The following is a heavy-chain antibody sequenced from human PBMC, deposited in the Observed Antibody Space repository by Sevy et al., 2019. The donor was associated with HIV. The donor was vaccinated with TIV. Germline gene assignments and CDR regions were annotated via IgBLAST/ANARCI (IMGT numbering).Heavy chain of an antibody. CDR1: GFTFNTHA. V-gene: IGHV3-23*01. J-gene: IGHJ3*01. CDR3: AKALNPALESMIEVVLRTLKGFDV. CDR2: ISGPGLST. D-gene: IGHD3-22*01. Sequence: GESLKISCAASGFTFNTHAMTWVRQPPGKGLEWVSVISGPGLSTYYADSVKGRFTISRDNSKNTLYLQMNSLRADDTATYYCAKALNPALESMIEVVLRTLKGFDVWGQGTMVTVSS.